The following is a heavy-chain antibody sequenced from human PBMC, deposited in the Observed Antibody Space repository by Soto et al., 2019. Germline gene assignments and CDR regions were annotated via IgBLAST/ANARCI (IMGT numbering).Heavy chain of an antibody. CDR3: ASGSYIYYYYGMDV. J-gene: IGHJ6*02. V-gene: IGHV5-51*01. CDR1: GYSFTIYC. Sequence: PGESLKISCKGSGYSFTIYCIGLVLRMPGKGLEWMGIIYPGDSDTRYSPSFQGQVTISADKSISTAYLQWSSLKASDTAMYYCASGSYIYYYYGMDVWGQGTTVTVSS. D-gene: IGHD5-18*01. CDR2: IYPGDSDT.